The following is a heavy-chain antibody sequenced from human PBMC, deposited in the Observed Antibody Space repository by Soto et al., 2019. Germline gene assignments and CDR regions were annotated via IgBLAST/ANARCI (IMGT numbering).Heavy chain of an antibody. CDR3: ARADYEILTGSYAMDV. D-gene: IGHD3-9*01. J-gene: IGHJ6*02. Sequence: SETLSLTCTVSDDFISSYYWNWIRQPAGKGLEWIGRVSTNGATNYNPSLESRVTMSVDPSKNQFSLKLTSVTAADPAVYFCARADYEILTGSYAMDVWGQGTTVTVSS. CDR1: DDFISSYY. CDR2: VSTNGAT. V-gene: IGHV4-4*07.